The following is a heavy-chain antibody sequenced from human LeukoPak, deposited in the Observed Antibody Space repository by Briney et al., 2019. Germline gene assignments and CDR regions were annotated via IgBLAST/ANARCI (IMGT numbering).Heavy chain of an antibody. CDR2: IYDSGST. D-gene: IGHD2-15*01. CDR3: ARTTEGYCRGRSCYSYYYYMDV. J-gene: IGHJ6*03. CDR1: GGSISSYY. Sequence: SETLSLTCTVSGGSISSYYWSWIRQPPGKGLEWIGYIYDSGSTYYNPSLKSRVTISVDTSKNQFSLRLSSVTAADTAVYYCARTTEGYCRGRSCYSYYYYMDVWGRGTTVTVSS. V-gene: IGHV4-59*01.